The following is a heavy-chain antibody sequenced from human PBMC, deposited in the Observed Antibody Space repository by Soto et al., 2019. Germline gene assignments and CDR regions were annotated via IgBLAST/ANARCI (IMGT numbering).Heavy chain of an antibody. V-gene: IGHV5-51*01. J-gene: IGHJ6*02. CDR2: IYPGESDT. CDR1: GYSFISYW. Sequence: GESLKISCKGSGYSFISYWIGWVRQMPGKGLEWLGIIYPGESDTRYSPSFQGQVTISADKSISTAYLQWSSLKASDTAMYYCARLKGGSYLNLAYYYYYGMDVWGQGTTVTVS. D-gene: IGHD1-26*01. CDR3: ARLKGGSYLNLAYYYYYGMDV.